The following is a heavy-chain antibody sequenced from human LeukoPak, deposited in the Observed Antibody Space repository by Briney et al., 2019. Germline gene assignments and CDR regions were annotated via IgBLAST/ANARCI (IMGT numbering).Heavy chain of an antibody. J-gene: IGHJ4*02. CDR3: AREGVATVTTI. CDR1: GGSISSSSYY. CDR2: IYYSGST. D-gene: IGHD4-17*01. V-gene: IGHV4-39*07. Sequence: KASETLSLTCTVSGGSISSSSYYWGWIRQPPGKGLEWIGSIYYSGSTYYNPSLKSRVTISVDTSKNQFSLKLSSVTAADTAVYYCAREGVATVTTIWGQGTLVTVSS.